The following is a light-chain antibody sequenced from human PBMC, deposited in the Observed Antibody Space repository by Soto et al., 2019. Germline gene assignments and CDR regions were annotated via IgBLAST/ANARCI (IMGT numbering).Light chain of an antibody. V-gene: IGLV1-47*01. CDR3: SAWDDSRNVVM. Sequence: QSVLTQPPSASGTPGQSVTIPCTGSSSHIGSYYVYCYQQFPGTEPTLLIYKTNKRPSGGPDRFSGSESDTSASLAISGLRSKEEAVYYCSAWDDSRNVVMFGGGTKVTVL. J-gene: IGLJ3*02. CDR1: SSHIGSYY. CDR2: KTN.